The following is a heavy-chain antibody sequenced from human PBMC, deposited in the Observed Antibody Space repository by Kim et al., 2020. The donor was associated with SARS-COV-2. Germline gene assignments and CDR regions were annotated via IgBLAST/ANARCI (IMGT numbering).Heavy chain of an antibody. CDR3: SYSGSGSYYKDLDY. Sequence: GGSLRLSCAASGFTFSNAWMSWVRQAPGKGLEWVGRIKSKTDGGTTDYAAPVKGRFTISRDDSKNTLYLQMNSLKTEDTAVYYCSYSGSGSYYKDLDYWGQGTLVTVSS. J-gene: IGHJ4*02. D-gene: IGHD3-10*01. CDR2: IKSKTDGGTT. V-gene: IGHV3-15*01. CDR1: GFTFSNAW.